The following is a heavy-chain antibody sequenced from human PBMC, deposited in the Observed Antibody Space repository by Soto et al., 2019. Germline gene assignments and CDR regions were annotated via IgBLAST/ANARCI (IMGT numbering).Heavy chain of an antibody. D-gene: IGHD2-15*01. CDR2: IIPIFGTA. CDR1: GGTFSSYA. Sequence: ASVKVSCKASGGTFSSYAISWVRQAPGQGLEWMGGIIPIFGTANYAQKFQGRVTITADESTSTAYMELSSLRSEDTAVYYCARDGLIIAGGYYYYGMDVWGQGTTVTVSS. V-gene: IGHV1-69*13. J-gene: IGHJ6*02. CDR3: ARDGLIIAGGYYYYGMDV.